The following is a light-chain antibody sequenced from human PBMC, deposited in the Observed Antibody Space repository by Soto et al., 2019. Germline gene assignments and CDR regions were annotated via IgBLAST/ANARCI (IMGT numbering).Light chain of an antibody. CDR3: LLSYSDLRV. CDR1: TGAVTASHY. CDR2: DTS. Sequence: QAVVTQETSLTVSPGGTVTLTCDSSTGAVTASHYPFWFQQKPGQAPRTLIFDTSDKSSWTPARFSGSLLGGKAALTLSGAQPEDEAEYYCLLSYSDLRVVGGGTQLTVL. V-gene: IGLV7-46*01. J-gene: IGLJ7*01.